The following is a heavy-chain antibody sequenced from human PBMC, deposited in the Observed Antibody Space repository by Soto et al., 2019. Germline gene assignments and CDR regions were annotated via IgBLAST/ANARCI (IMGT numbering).Heavy chain of an antibody. CDR1: GFTFSTYW. Sequence: EVQMVESGGDLVQPGGSLRLSCAASGFTFSTYWMNWVRQAPGKGLEWVANIKHDGTQKYYMDSVKCRFTISRDNAKNSLYLQISSLRVEDTAVYYCGGGDYWGQGTLVTVSS. D-gene: IGHD3-16*01. J-gene: IGHJ4*02. CDR3: GGGDY. CDR2: IKHDGTQK. V-gene: IGHV3-7*01.